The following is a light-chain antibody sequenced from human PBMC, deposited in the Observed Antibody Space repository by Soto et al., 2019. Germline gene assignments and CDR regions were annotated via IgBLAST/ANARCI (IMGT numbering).Light chain of an antibody. CDR3: SSYTSSGTVV. CDR1: SSDIGGYNY. Sequence: LTQPASVSGSPGQSITISCTGTSSDIGGYNYVCWYQQHPDKAPKLIIYDVTNRPSGVSNRFSGSKSGNTASLSISGLQAEDEADYYCSSYTSSGTVVFGGGTKLTVL. V-gene: IGLV2-14*03. CDR2: DVT. J-gene: IGLJ3*02.